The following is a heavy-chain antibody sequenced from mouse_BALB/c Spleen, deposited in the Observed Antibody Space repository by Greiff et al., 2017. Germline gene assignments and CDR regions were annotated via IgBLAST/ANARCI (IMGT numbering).Heavy chain of an antibody. J-gene: IGHJ3*01. CDR3: TISTMITTAWFAY. D-gene: IGHD2-4*01. CDR2: IDPSDSYT. Sequence: VQLQQPGAELVKPGASVKMSCKASGYTFTSYWLHWVKQRPGQGLEWIGVIDPSDSYTSYNQKFKGKATLTVDTSSSTAYMQLSSLTSEDSAVYYCTISTMITTAWFAYWGQGTLVTVSA. V-gene: IGHV1S127*01. CDR1: GYTFTSYW.